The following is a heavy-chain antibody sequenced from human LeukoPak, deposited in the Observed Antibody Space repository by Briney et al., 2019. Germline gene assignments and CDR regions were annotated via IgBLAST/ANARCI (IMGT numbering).Heavy chain of an antibody. J-gene: IGHJ4*02. CDR3: TTVVAATVGLDY. Sequence: GGSLRLSCAASGFTFSNAWMSWVRQAPGKGLERVGRIKSKTDGGTTDYAAPVKGRFTISRDDSKNTLYLQMNSLKTEDTAVYYCTTVVAATVGLDYWGQGTLVTVSS. V-gene: IGHV3-15*01. D-gene: IGHD6-19*01. CDR2: IKSKTDGGTT. CDR1: GFTFSNAW.